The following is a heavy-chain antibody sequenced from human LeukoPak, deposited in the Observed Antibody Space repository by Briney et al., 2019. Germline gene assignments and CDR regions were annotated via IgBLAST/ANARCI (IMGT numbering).Heavy chain of an antibody. Sequence: QPRGSLRLSCAASGFTVSSNYMSWVRQAPGKGLEWVSVIYSGGSTYYADSVKGRFTISRDNAKNSLYLHMNSLRAEDTAVYYCARHVVAVGFDYWGQGTLVTVSS. V-gene: IGHV3-66*04. D-gene: IGHD3-22*01. CDR1: GFTVSSNY. CDR2: IYSGGST. CDR3: ARHVVAVGFDY. J-gene: IGHJ4*02.